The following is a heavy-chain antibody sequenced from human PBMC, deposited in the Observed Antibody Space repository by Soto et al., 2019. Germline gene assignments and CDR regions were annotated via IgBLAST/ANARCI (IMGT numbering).Heavy chain of an antibody. CDR2: ISSSSSYI. J-gene: IGHJ4*02. D-gene: IGHD3-16*02. CDR3: ARGWGVTVMVIFSPLDY. Sequence: PGGSLRLSCAASGFTFSTYSMNWVRQAPGKSLEWVSTISSSSSYIYYADSVKGRFTISRDNAKNSLYLHMNSLRAEDTAVSSCARGWGVTVMVIFSPLDYWGQGTLVTVSS. V-gene: IGHV3-21*01. CDR1: GFTFSTYS.